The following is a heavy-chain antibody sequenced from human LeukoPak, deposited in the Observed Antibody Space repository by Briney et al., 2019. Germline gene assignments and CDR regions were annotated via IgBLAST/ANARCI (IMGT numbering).Heavy chain of an antibody. J-gene: IGHJ4*02. V-gene: IGHV3-49*04. CDR3: TRDRDGDLYFDY. CDR1: GFTFGDYA. Sequence: PGRSLRLSCTASGFTFGDYAMSWVHQAPGKGLEWVGFIRSKAYGGTTEYAASVKGRFTISRDDSKSIAYLQMNSLKTEDTAVYYCTRDRDGDLYFDYWGQGTLVTVSS. CDR2: IRSKAYGGTT. D-gene: IGHD4-17*01.